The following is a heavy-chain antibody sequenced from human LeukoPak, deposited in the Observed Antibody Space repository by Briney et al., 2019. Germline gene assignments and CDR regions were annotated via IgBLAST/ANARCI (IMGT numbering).Heavy chain of an antibody. CDR1: GGSISSSSYY. D-gene: IGHD3-10*01. J-gene: IGHJ5*02. Sequence: SETLSLTCTVSGGSISSSSYYWGWIRQPPGKGLEWIGSIYYSGSTYYNPSLKSRVTISVDTSKNQFSLKLSSVTAADTAVYYCARDTSRGGFDPWGQGTLVTVSS. CDR2: IYYSGST. CDR3: ARDTSRGGFDP. V-gene: IGHV4-39*07.